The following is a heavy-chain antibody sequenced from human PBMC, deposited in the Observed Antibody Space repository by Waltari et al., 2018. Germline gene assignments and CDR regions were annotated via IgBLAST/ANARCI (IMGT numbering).Heavy chain of an antibody. CDR1: GFSFTSYA. Sequence: EVQLLESGGALVQPGGSLRLSCAASGFSFTSYAMVWVRQAPGKGLEGVEMIYSGGSTYYADAVKGRFTVSRDNSKNTLYLEMHSLRTEDTAVYYCARTGRGNHYDSSDFQYWGQGTLVTVSS. CDR3: ARTGRGNHYDSSDFQY. CDR2: MIYSGGST. J-gene: IGHJ1*01. D-gene: IGHD3-22*01. V-gene: IGHV3-23*03.